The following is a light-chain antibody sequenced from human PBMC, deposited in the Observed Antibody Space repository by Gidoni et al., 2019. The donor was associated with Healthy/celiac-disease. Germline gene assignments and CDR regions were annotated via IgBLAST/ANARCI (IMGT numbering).Light chain of an antibody. CDR2: AAS. V-gene: IGKV1-39*01. J-gene: IGKJ2*01. CDR3: QQXXSTXXT. CDR1: QSISSY. Sequence: TQSPSSLSASVGDRVTITCRASQSISSYLNWYQQKPGKAPKLLIYAASSLQSGVPSRFSGSGSXTDXTLTIXSLQPXDFAXXXCQQXXSTXXTFXXXTKLEIK.